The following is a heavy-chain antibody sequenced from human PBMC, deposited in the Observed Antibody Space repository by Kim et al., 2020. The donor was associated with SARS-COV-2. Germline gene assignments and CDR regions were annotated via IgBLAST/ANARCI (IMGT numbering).Heavy chain of an antibody. CDR2: ISSSSSTI. Sequence: GGSLRLSCAASGFTFSSYSMNWVRQAPGKGLEWVSYISSSSSTIYYADSVKGRFTISRDNAKNSLYLQMNSLRDEDTAVYYCARDEPGLPAAKVRKLGLWFDPWGQGTLVTVSS. J-gene: IGHJ5*02. CDR1: GFTFSSYS. D-gene: IGHD6-13*01. V-gene: IGHV3-48*02. CDR3: ARDEPGLPAAKVRKLGLWFDP.